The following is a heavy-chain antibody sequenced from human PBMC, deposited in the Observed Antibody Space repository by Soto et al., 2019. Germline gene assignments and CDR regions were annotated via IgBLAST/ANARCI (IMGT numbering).Heavy chain of an antibody. V-gene: IGHV3-33*01. CDR2: VWNDGSNK. J-gene: IGHJ6*02. D-gene: IGHD2-15*01. CDR3: ARPLVVAARGHYYYGMDV. Sequence: QVQLVESGGGVVQPGRSLRLSFAASGFTFSSYGMHGVRHSPGKGLEWVAIVWNDGSNKYYADSVKGRFSISRDNSKNTLYLQMNSLRAEDTAVYYCARPLVVAARGHYYYGMDVWGQGTTVTVSS. CDR1: GFTFSSYG.